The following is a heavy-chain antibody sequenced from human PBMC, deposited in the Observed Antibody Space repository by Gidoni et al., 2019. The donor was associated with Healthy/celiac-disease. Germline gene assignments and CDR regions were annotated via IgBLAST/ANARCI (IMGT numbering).Heavy chain of an antibody. CDR3: AKGYWYQLLYCFDY. J-gene: IGHJ4*02. V-gene: IGHV3-23*01. CDR2: ISGSGGST. D-gene: IGHD2-2*02. Sequence: EVQLLESGGGLGQPGGSLRLSCAASGFTWSSYAMSWVRQAPGKGLEWVSAISGSGGSTYYADSVKGRFTISRDNSKNTLYLQMNSLRAEDTAVYYCAKGYWYQLLYCFDYWGQGTLVTVSS. CDR1: GFTWSSYA.